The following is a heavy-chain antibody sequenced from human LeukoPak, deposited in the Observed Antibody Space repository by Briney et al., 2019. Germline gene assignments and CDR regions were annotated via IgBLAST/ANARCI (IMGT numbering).Heavy chain of an antibody. D-gene: IGHD6-13*01. CDR2: ISGSGGST. V-gene: IGHV3-23*01. J-gene: IGHJ5*02. Sequence: GGSLRLSRAASGFALSSYAMSWVRQAPGKGVEWVSAISGSGGSTYYADSMKGRFTISRDNSKTTLYLQMNSLRAEDTAVYYCAKDRGYSSSWYGYWFDPWGQGTLVTVSS. CDR1: GFALSSYA. CDR3: AKDRGYSSSWYGYWFDP.